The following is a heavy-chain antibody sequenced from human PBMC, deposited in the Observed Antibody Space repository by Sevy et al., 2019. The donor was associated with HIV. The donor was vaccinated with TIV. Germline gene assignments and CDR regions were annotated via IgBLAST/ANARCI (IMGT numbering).Heavy chain of an antibody. CDR3: VRDKYYYVSGSFDY. CDR1: GGIFRSNA. D-gene: IGHD3-10*01. V-gene: IGHV1-69*13. J-gene: IGHJ4*01. Sequence: ASVKVSCKASGGIFRSNAISWVRQAPGQGLEWMGGIIAVFGTTNYAQKFQGRVTVSADESRSTAYMELSSLRFEDTAVYYCVRDKYYYVSGSFDYWGQGTQVTVSS. CDR2: IIAVFGTT.